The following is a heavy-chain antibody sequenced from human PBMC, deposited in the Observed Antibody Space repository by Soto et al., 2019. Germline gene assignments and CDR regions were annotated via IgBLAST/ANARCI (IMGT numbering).Heavy chain of an antibody. CDR1: GFTFSSYA. J-gene: IGHJ3*02. D-gene: IGHD3-9*01. CDR2: ISGSGGST. CDR3: AKCYDIGFGFTPFDAFDI. V-gene: IGHV3-23*01. Sequence: PGGSLRLSCAASGFTFSSYAMSWVRQAPGKGLEWVSAISGSGGSTYYADSVKGRFTISRDNSKNTLYLQMNSLRAEDTAVYYCAKCYDIGFGFTPFDAFDIWGQGTMVTVSS.